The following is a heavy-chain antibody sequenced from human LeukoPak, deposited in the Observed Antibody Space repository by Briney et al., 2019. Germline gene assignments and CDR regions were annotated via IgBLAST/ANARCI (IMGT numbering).Heavy chain of an antibody. CDR1: GGSFSGYY. J-gene: IGHJ4*02. D-gene: IGHD3-9*01. V-gene: IGHV4-34*01. Sequence: SSETLSLTCAVYGGSFSGYYWSWIRQPPGKGLEWIGEINHSGSTNYNPSLKSRVTISVDTSKNQFSLKLSSVTAADTAVYYCARQTRYFDCYYFDYWGQGTLVTVSS. CDR2: INHSGST. CDR3: ARQTRYFDCYYFDY.